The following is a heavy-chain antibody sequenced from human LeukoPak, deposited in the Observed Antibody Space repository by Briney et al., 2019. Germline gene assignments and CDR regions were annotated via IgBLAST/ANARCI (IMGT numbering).Heavy chain of an antibody. CDR3: ARDGWFRGLQKSGNFDC. CDR2: ISSSSSYI. V-gene: IGHV3-21*01. Sequence: GGSLRLSCAASGFTFSSYSMNWVRQAPGKGLEWVSSISSSSSYIYYADSVKGRFTISRDNAKNSLYLQMNSLRAEDTAVYYCARDGWFRGLQKSGNFDCWGQGTLVTVSS. J-gene: IGHJ4*02. D-gene: IGHD5-24*01. CDR1: GFTFSSYS.